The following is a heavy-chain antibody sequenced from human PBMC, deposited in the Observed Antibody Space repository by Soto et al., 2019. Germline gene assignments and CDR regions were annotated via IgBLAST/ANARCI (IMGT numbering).Heavy chain of an antibody. CDR2: INHSGST. CDR3: ARGRTVTTGRYYYYGMDV. V-gene: IGHV4-34*01. CDR1: GGSFSGYY. D-gene: IGHD4-4*01. Sequence: SETLSLTCAVYGGSFSGYYWSWIRQPPGKGLEWIGEINHSGSTNYNPSLKSRVTISVDTSKNQFSLKLSSVTTADTAVYYCARGRTVTTGRYYYYGMDVWGQGTTVTVSS. J-gene: IGHJ6*02.